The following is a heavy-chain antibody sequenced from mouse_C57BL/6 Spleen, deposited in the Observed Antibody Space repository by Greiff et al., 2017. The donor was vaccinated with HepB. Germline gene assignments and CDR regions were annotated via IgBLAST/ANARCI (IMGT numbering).Heavy chain of an antibody. Sequence: QVQLQQSGAELARPGASVKLSCKASGYTFTSYGISWVKQRTGQGLEWIGEIYPRSGNTYYNEKFKGKATLTADKSSSTAYMELRSLTSEDSAVYFCARTLDYYGSSWYYFDYWGQGTTLTVSS. V-gene: IGHV1-81*01. D-gene: IGHD1-1*01. CDR2: IYPRSGNT. CDR3: ARTLDYYGSSWYYFDY. CDR1: GYTFTSYG. J-gene: IGHJ2*01.